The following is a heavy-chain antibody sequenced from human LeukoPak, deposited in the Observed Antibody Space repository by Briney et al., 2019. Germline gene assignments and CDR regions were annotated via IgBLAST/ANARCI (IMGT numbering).Heavy chain of an antibody. D-gene: IGHD3-10*01. Sequence: GESLKISCKGSGYRFTDYWIGWVRQMPGKGLEWMGIIYPSDSDTRYSPSFQGQVSISADKSITTAYLQWNSLKASDTAMYYCARPGGLDYWGQGTLVTVSS. CDR1: GYRFTDYW. CDR3: ARPGGLDY. V-gene: IGHV5-51*01. J-gene: IGHJ4*02. CDR2: IYPSDSDT.